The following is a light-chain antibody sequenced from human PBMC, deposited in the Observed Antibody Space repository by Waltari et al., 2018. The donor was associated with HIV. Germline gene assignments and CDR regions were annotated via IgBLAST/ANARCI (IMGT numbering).Light chain of an antibody. CDR2: EVS. V-gene: IGLV2-14*01. CDR1: SSDVGAYNY. CDR3: SSYTSGSAVL. J-gene: IGLJ2*01. Sequence: QSALTQPASVSGSPGPSITIPCPGSSSDVGAYNYVSWYQQHPVKAPKLIIYEVSNRPSGVSNRFSGSKSGSTASLTISGLQAEDEADYYCSSYTSGSAVLFGGGTKVTVL.